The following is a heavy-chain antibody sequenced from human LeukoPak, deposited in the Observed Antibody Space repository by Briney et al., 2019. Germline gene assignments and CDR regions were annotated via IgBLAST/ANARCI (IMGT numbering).Heavy chain of an antibody. Sequence: GGSLRLSCAASGFTFSSYAMSWVRQAPGKGLEWVSAISGSGGSTYYADSVKGRFTISRDNAKNSLYPQMNSLRAEDTAVYYCARGCSGGSCFDDAFDIWGQGTMVTVSS. V-gene: IGHV3-23*01. CDR2: ISGSGGST. D-gene: IGHD2-15*01. J-gene: IGHJ3*02. CDR3: ARGCSGGSCFDDAFDI. CDR1: GFTFSSYA.